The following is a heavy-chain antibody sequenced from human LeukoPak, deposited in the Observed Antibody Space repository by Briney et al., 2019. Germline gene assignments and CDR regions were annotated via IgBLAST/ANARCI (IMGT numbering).Heavy chain of an antibody. Sequence: PGGSLRLTCAASGFTVSNNYISWVRQAPGKGLEWVSAISGSGGSTYYADSVKGRFTISRDNSKNTLYLQMNSLRAEDTAVYYCAKLGPGYYGSGSFELHAMDVWG. J-gene: IGHJ6*02. CDR1: GFTVSNNY. CDR3: AKLGPGYYGSGSFELHAMDV. CDR2: ISGSGGST. V-gene: IGHV3-23*01. D-gene: IGHD3-10*01.